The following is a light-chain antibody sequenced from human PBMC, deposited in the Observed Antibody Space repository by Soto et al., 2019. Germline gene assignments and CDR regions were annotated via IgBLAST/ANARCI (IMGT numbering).Light chain of an antibody. CDR1: QDISTW. CDR3: EKGTSSPLT. V-gene: IGKV1-12*01. CDR2: TAS. J-gene: IGKJ4*01. Sequence: DLQMTQSPSSVSASVGDRVTITCRASQDISTWLAWFQQKPGEAPRLLIYTASSLHCGVPSRFSGSGSGTNFTLILSSLQPEDFATYFCEKGTSSPLTFGGGTKLEIK.